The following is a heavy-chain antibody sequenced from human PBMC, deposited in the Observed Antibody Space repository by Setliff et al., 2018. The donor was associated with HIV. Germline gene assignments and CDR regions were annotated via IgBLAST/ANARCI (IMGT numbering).Heavy chain of an antibody. J-gene: IGHJ4*02. CDR1: GFTFSRYS. D-gene: IGHD3-22*01. CDR3: ARTNNNYYYDTSDYFAGYYFDS. Sequence: GGSLRLSCAASGFTFSRYSMNWVRQAPGEGLEWVSYISSVSGSTIYYADSVKGRFTISRDNAKNSMFLQMNSLRAEDTAVYYCARTNNNYYYDTSDYFAGYYFDSWGQGTLVTVSS. CDR2: ISSVSGSTI. V-gene: IGHV3-48*01.